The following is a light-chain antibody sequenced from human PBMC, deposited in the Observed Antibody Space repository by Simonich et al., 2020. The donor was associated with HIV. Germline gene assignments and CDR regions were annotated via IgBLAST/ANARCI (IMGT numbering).Light chain of an antibody. CDR1: QSVTNN. V-gene: IGKV3-15*01. Sequence: EIVLTQSPATLSLSPGERATLSCRASQSVTNNLAWYQQKPGQAPRLLIYGAYTRATGIPARFSGSGSGTEFTLTISSMQSEDFAVYYCQQYNDWPLYTFGQGTKLEIK. CDR2: GAY. CDR3: QQYNDWPLYT. J-gene: IGKJ2*01.